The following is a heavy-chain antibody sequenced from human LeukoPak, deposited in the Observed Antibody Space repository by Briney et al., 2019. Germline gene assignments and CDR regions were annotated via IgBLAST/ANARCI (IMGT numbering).Heavy chain of an antibody. V-gene: IGHV3-30-3*01. CDR1: GFTFSTFA. J-gene: IGHJ6*02. CDR2: MSYDGSNK. Sequence: SGGSLRLSCAASGFTFSTFAMHWVRQAPGKGLEWVAVMSYDGSNKDHADSVKGRFTISRDNSKNTLYLQMNSLRPDDAAVYYCARGGVGRTSPRIGDYYFYGMDVWGQGTTVTVS. D-gene: IGHD3-10*01. CDR3: ARGGVGRTSPRIGDYYFYGMDV.